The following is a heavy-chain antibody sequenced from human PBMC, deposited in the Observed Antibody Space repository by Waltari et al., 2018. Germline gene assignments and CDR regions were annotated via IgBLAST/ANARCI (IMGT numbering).Heavy chain of an antibody. CDR2: IYHSGST. Sequence: QVQLQESGPGLVKPSETLSLTCAVSGYSISSGYYWGWIRQPPGKGLEWIGSIYHSGSTYYNPSLKSRVTISVDMSKNQFSLKLSSGTAADTAVYYCASLGAMFGAGYMGVGVWGQGTTVTVSS. CDR3: ASLGAMFGAGYMGVGV. V-gene: IGHV4-38-2*01. CDR1: GYSISSGYY. D-gene: IGHD3-3*01. J-gene: IGHJ6*02.